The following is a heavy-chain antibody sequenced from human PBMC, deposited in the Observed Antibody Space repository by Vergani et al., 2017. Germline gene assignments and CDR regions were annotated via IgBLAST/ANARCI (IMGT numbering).Heavy chain of an antibody. CDR2: IHTGGST. J-gene: IGHJ4*02. CDR1: GESIRSGSHY. CDR3: ASCRPYCTSGSCPAI. D-gene: IGHD2-15*01. Sequence: QVKLQESGPGLLKPSQTLSLTCTVSGESIRSGSHYWSWIRQPAGKGPEWIGHIHTGGSTDLNPSFKSRVSISVDTSKSQFSLTLNSVTVADTAVYYCASCRPYCTSGSCPAIWGQGTLVTVSS. V-gene: IGHV4-61*02.